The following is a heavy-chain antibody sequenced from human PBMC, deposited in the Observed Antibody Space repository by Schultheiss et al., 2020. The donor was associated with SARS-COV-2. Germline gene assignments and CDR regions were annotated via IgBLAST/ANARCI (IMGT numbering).Heavy chain of an antibody. Sequence: GGSLRLSCAASGFTFRDYDMHWVRQVAGKGLEWVSGIGSAGDTDYLPSVKGRFTISRENAKNSLYLQMNSLRAEDTAVYYCARDPSSSWSYYYYYMDVWGKGTTVTVSS. V-gene: IGHV3-13*01. CDR1: GFTFRDYD. D-gene: IGHD6-13*01. CDR3: ARDPSSSWSYYYYYMDV. CDR2: IGSAGDT. J-gene: IGHJ6*03.